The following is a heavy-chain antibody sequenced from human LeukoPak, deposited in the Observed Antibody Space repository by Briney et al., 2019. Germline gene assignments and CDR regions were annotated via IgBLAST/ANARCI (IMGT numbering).Heavy chain of an antibody. J-gene: IGHJ6*03. CDR2: ISAYNGNT. D-gene: IGHD3-10*01. V-gene: IGHV1-18*01. CDR1: GYTFTSYG. Sequence: ASVKVSCKASGYTFTSYGISWVRQAPGQGLEWMGWISAYNGNTNYAQKLQGRVTMTTDTSTSTAYMELRSLRSDDTAVYYCARDYYGSGSWNYYYYYMDVWGKGTTVTVSS. CDR3: ARDYYGSGSWNYYYYYMDV.